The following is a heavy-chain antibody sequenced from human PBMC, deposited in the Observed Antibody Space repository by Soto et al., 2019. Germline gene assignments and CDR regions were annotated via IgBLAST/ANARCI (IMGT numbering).Heavy chain of an antibody. CDR2: ISGSGVST. CDR1: GFTFSNYS. Sequence: PGGSLRLSGAASGFTFSNYSMSWVRQAPGEGLEWVSLISGSGVSTYYADSVKGRFTISRDNAKNTLFLQMNSLRADDTAVYYCAKDYARSSRSYYYGMDAGGQGTKGTVSS. J-gene: IGHJ6*02. V-gene: IGHV3-23*01. CDR3: AKDYARSSRSYYYGMDA. D-gene: IGHD2-2*01.